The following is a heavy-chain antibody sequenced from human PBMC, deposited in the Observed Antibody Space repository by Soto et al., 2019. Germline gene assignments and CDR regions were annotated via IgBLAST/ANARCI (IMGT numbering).Heavy chain of an antibody. J-gene: IGHJ4*02. V-gene: IGHV4-34*01. D-gene: IGHD6-6*01. Sequence: KTSETLSLTCAVYGGSFSGYYWSWIRQPPGKGLEWIGEINHSGSTNYNPSLKSRVTISVDTSKNQFSLKLSSVTAADTAVYYCARAPSGIAARRGYYFDYWGQGTLVTVSS. CDR2: INHSGST. CDR1: GGSFSGYY. CDR3: ARAPSGIAARRGYYFDY.